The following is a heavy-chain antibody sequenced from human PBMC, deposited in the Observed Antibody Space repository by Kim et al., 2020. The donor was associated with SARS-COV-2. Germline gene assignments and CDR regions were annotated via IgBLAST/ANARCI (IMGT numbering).Heavy chain of an antibody. D-gene: IGHD4-17*01. CDR2: INPNSGGT. J-gene: IGHJ6*02. V-gene: IGHV1-2*06. CDR1: GYTFTGYY. Sequence: ASVKVSCKASGYTFTGYYMHWVRQAPGQGLEWMGRINPNSGGTNYAQKFQGRVTMTRDTSISTAYMELSRLRSDDTAVYYCARTTVVTSYYYYGMDVWGQGTTVTVSS. CDR3: ARTTVVTSYYYYGMDV.